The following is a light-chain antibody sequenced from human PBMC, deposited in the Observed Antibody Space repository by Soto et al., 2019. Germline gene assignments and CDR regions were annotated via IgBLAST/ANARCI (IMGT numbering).Light chain of an antibody. J-gene: IGKJ4*02. CDR2: TAS. V-gene: IGKV1-17*01. Sequence: DIKMTQSPSSLSASVGDRVTITCRASQSISSDLGWYQQKPGKAPKRLIYTASSLQSGIPSRFSGSGSGTEFTPTTSSRQPEDFATYYYLQHNSCNPTFGGGTKVEIK. CDR1: QSISSD. CDR3: LQHNSCNPT.